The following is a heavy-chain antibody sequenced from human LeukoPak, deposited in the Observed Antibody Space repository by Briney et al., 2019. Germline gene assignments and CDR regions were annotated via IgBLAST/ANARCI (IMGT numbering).Heavy chain of an antibody. CDR2: ISSSSSYT. V-gene: IGHV3-21*01. J-gene: IGHJ4*02. Sequence: PGGSLRLSCAASGFTFSSYSMNWVRQAPGKGLEWVSSISSSSSYTYYADSVKGRFTISRDNAKNSLYLQMNSLRAEDTAVYYCAKGTSHWGQGTLVTVSS. D-gene: IGHD3-10*01. CDR3: AKGTSH. CDR1: GFTFSSYS.